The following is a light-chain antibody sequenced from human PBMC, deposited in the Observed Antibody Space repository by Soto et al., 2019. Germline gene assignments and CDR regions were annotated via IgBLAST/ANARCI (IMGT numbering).Light chain of an antibody. Sequence: QSVLTQPPSASGSPGQSVTISCTGTSSDVGGYNYVSWYQQHPDKAPKLMIYEDSKRPSGVPDRFSGSKSGNTASLTVSGLQAEDEADYYCSSYAGSNNRYVFGTGTKLTVL. J-gene: IGLJ1*01. CDR2: EDS. V-gene: IGLV2-8*01. CDR3: SSYAGSNNRYV. CDR1: SSDVGGYNY.